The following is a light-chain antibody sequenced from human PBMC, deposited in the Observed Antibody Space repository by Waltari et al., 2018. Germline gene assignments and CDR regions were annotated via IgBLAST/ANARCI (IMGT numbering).Light chain of an antibody. Sequence: QSALTQPASVSGSPGQSVTILCTGTSNDVGGYNFVSCYQEHPGQAPRVIIYDVSDRPSGVSDRFSGSKSGNTASLTISGLQAEDEADYYCSSQSSNNVVLFGGGTKLTVL. CDR1: SNDVGGYNF. CDR3: SSQSSNNVVL. V-gene: IGLV2-14*01. CDR2: DVS. J-gene: IGLJ2*01.